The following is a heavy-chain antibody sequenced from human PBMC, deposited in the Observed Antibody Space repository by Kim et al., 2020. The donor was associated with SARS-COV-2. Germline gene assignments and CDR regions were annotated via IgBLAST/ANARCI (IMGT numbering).Heavy chain of an antibody. CDR2: INAGNVNP. D-gene: IGHD2-2*02. Sequence: ASVKVSCKASGYTFTSYAMHWVRQAPGQRLEWMGWINAGNVNPKYSQKFQGRATITRDTSAGTAYMELGSLRSEDTAVYYCARSFDCSSTSCYRDAFDIWGQGTMVTVSS. CDR3: ARSFDCSSTSCYRDAFDI. V-gene: IGHV1-3*01. CDR1: GYTFTSYA. J-gene: IGHJ3*02.